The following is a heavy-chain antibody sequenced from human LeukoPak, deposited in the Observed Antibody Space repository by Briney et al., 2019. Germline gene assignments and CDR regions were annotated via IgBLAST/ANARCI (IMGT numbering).Heavy chain of an antibody. CDR2: ITVNSGTT. Sequence: GWSLRLSCAASGFRFSTYAMTWVRQAPSRGLEGVSSITVNSGTTYCPASVKGQFTISRDNSKDTLYLQMNSLRAEDTAIYFCAILTTHSSSSQFDYWGQGTLVTVSS. CDR3: AILTTHSSSSQFDY. CDR1: GFRFSTYA. D-gene: IGHD6-6*01. J-gene: IGHJ4*02. V-gene: IGHV3-23*01.